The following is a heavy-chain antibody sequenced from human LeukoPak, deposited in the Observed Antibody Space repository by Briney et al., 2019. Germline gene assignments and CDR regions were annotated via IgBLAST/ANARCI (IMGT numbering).Heavy chain of an antibody. Sequence: SVKVSCKASGGTFSSYAISWVRQAPGQGLEWMGGIIPIFGTANYAQKFQGRVTITTDEPTSTAYMELSSLRSEDTAVHYCASGEGKYQLLLPYWGQGTLVTVSS. CDR2: IIPIFGTA. V-gene: IGHV1-69*05. CDR3: ASGEGKYQLLLPY. CDR1: GGTFSSYA. J-gene: IGHJ4*02. D-gene: IGHD2-2*01.